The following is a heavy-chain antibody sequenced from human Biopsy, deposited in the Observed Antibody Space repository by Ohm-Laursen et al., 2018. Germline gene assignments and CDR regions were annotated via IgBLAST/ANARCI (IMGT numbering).Heavy chain of an antibody. CDR1: GFTFSSSA. V-gene: IGHV1-58*01. CDR3: AATSTLYYYYYAMDV. Sequence: EASVKVSCKASGFTFSSSAVQWVRQARGQRLEWIGCIVVGSGHTDYAQKFQERVTITRDMSTSTAYMELTSLRSEDTAVYYCAATSTLYYYYYAMDVWDQGTTITVSS. J-gene: IGHJ6*02. CDR2: IVVGSGHT.